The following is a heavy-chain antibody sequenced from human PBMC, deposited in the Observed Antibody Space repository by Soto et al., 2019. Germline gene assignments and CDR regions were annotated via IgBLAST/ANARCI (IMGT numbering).Heavy chain of an antibody. Sequence: GGSLRLSCVASGFTLSSYFMTWVRQAPGKGLEWVSAISNSGGSTYYADSVKGRFTISRDNSHNTLYLQMNNLRAEDTARYYCAKDLEKWLVQLGGLDTWGQGAQVTVSS. V-gene: IGHV3-23*01. CDR2: ISNSGGST. J-gene: IGHJ5*02. CDR3: AKDLEKWLVQLGGLDT. CDR1: GFTLSSYF. D-gene: IGHD1-1*01.